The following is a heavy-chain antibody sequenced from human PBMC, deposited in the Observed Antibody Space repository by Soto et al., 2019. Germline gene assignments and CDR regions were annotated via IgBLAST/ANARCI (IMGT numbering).Heavy chain of an antibody. CDR1: GFTFSSYA. D-gene: IGHD3-3*01. V-gene: IGHV3-23*01. CDR3: AKAWDFWSGYSY. J-gene: IGHJ4*02. Sequence: GGSLRLSCAASGFTFSSYAMSWVRQAPGKGLEWVSAISGSGGSTYYADSVKGRFTISRDNSKNTLYLQINSLRAEDTAVSYCAKAWDFWSGYSYWGQGTLVTVSS. CDR2: ISGSGGST.